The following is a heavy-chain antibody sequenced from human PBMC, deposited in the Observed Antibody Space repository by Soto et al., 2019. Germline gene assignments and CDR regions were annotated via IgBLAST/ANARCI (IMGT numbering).Heavy chain of an antibody. J-gene: IGHJ4*02. D-gene: IGHD2-15*01. CDR1: GDSISSSNYY. V-gene: IGHV4-39*01. Sequence: SETLSLTCTVSGDSISSSNYYWGWIRQPPGKGLEWIGNIYYNGPTYYNPSLKSRVTISAHTSKNEFSLKLSSVTAADTAVYYCRTPAGKNCMGESCYWGQGPLVPSPQ. CDR2: IYYNGPT. CDR3: RTPAGKNCMGESCY.